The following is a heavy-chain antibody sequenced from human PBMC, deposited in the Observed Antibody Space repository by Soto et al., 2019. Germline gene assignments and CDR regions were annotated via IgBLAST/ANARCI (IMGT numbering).Heavy chain of an antibody. D-gene: IGHD3-10*01. V-gene: IGHV1-46*01. Sequence: QVQLVQSGAEVKKPGAAVKVSCKASGFTFTSYYFHWVRQAPGQGLEWMGLINPSGGGTTYAQKFQGGVTMPSDTWTSTVYMYLSSLRSEDTALYYCAVSGDTSGAFDIWGQGTMVTVSS. CDR2: INPSGGGT. CDR3: AVSGDTSGAFDI. CDR1: GFTFTSYY. J-gene: IGHJ3*02.